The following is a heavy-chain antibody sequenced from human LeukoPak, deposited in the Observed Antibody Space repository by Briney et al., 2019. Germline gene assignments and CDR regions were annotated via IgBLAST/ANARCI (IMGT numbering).Heavy chain of an antibody. CDR2: INAGNGNT. D-gene: IGHD5-18*01. J-gene: IGHJ4*02. V-gene: IGHV1-3*01. Sequence: ASVKVSCKASGYTFTSHAMHWVRQAPGQRLEWMGWINAGNGNTKYSQKFQGRVTMTRNTSKSTAYMELSSLTSEDWAVYYCARARGYSYGYSDYWGQGTLVTASS. CDR3: ARARGYSYGYSDY. CDR1: GYTFTSHA.